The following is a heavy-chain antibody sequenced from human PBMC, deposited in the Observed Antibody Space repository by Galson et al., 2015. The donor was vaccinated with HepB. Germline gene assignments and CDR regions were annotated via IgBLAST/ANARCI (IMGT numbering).Heavy chain of an antibody. V-gene: IGHV3-23*01. CDR2: ISSSGGTT. D-gene: IGHD2-15*01. CDR1: GFTFSSYG. Sequence: SLRLSCAGAGFTFSSYGMTWVRQAPGKGLEWASSISSSGGTTYYADSVKGRFTISRDNSKNTLYLEMNSLRVEDTAVYYCAKGGSSSADYYYGMDVWGQGTTVTVSS. J-gene: IGHJ6*02. CDR3: AKGGSSSADYYYGMDV.